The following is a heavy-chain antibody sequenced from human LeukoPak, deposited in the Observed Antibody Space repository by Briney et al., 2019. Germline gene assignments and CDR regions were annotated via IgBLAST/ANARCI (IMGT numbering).Heavy chain of an antibody. V-gene: IGHV3-30*19. Sequence: GESLKISCKGSGYSFTSYWIGWVRQMPGKGLEWVAVISYDGSNKYYADSVKGRFTISRDNSKNTLYLQMNSLRAEDTAVYYCARGPDLYYFDYWGQGTLVTVSS. CDR3: ARGPDLYYFDY. D-gene: IGHD1-14*01. CDR2: ISYDGSNK. J-gene: IGHJ4*02. CDR1: GYSFTSYW.